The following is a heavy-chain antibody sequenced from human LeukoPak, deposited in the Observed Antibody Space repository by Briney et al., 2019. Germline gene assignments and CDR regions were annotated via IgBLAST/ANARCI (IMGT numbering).Heavy chain of an antibody. V-gene: IGHV5-51*01. Sequence: KPGESLKISCKGSGYSFTSYWIGWVRQVPGKGLEWMGIIYPGDSDTRYSPSFQGQVTISADKSISTAYLQWSSLKASDTAMYYCARELGYCSSTSCFQTTFDIWGQGTMVTVSS. D-gene: IGHD2-2*01. CDR1: GYSFTSYW. CDR3: ARELGYCSSTSCFQTTFDI. CDR2: IYPGDSDT. J-gene: IGHJ3*02.